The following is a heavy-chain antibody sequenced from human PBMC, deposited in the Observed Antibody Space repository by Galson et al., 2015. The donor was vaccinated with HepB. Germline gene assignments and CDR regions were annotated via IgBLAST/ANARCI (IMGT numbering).Heavy chain of an antibody. Sequence: SLRLSCAASGFIFSSFGLHWVRQAPGKGLEWVAVIWYDGSNKYYTDSVKGRFTISRDDSKNTVYLQMNSLRAEDTAVYYCARDSVPNTIFGVVLDYWGQGTLVTVSS. CDR1: GFIFSSFG. J-gene: IGHJ4*02. CDR3: ARDSVPNTIFGVVLDY. CDR2: IWYDGSNK. V-gene: IGHV3-33*01. D-gene: IGHD3-3*01.